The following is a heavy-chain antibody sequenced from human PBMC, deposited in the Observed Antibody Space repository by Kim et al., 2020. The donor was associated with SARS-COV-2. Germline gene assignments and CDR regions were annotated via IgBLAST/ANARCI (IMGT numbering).Heavy chain of an antibody. CDR1: GFSFSNFP. CDR2: ISASGGHT. D-gene: IGHD2-15*01. J-gene: IGHJ4*02. CDR3: AKEMEVGLSTMDY. V-gene: IGHV3-23*01. Sequence: GGSLRLSCAASGFSFSNFPMSWVRQAPGRGLEWVSAISASGGHTYYTPSVRGRRTVSRDNSENTLFLQMSSLGVDDTAGYYCAKEMEVGLSTMDYWGPG.